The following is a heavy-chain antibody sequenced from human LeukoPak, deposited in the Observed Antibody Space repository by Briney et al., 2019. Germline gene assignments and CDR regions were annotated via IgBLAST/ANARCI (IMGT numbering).Heavy chain of an antibody. J-gene: IGHJ4*02. CDR3: ASLYYYDSSGYYRYFDY. Sequence: SETLSLTCTVSGGSISSSSYYWGWIRQPPGKGLKWIGSIYYSGSTYYNPSLKSRVTISVDTSKNQFSLKLSSVTAADTAVYYCASLYYYDSSGYYRYFDYWGQGTPVTVSS. D-gene: IGHD3-22*01. CDR1: GGSISSSSYY. V-gene: IGHV4-39*07. CDR2: IYYSGST.